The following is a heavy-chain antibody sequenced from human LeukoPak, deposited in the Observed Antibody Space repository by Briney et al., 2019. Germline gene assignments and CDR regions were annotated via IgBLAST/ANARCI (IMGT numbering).Heavy chain of an antibody. V-gene: IGHV3-74*01. Sequence: GGSLRLPCAASGFTFSSYWMHWVRQAPGKGLVWVSRINSDGSSTSYADSVKGRFTISRDNAKNTLYLQMNSLRAEDTAVYYCARGSYCSSTSCYGTWFDPWGQGTLVTVSS. CDR1: GFTFSSYW. CDR3: ARGSYCSSTSCYGTWFDP. J-gene: IGHJ5*02. D-gene: IGHD2-2*01. CDR2: INSDGSST.